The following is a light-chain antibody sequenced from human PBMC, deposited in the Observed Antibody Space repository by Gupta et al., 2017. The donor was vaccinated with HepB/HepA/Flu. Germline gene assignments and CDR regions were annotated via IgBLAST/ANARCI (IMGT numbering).Light chain of an antibody. CDR2: LGS. V-gene: IGKV2-28*01. CDR3: MQALHSPRT. Sequence: DIVMTQSPLSLPVTPGEPASISCRSSQSLVHSNGYNYLDWYLQKPGQSPQLLIYLGSNRASGVPDRFSGSGSGADFTLKISRVEADDVGVYYCMQALHSPRTFGQGPSWRSN. CDR1: QSLVHSNGYNY. J-gene: IGKJ2*02.